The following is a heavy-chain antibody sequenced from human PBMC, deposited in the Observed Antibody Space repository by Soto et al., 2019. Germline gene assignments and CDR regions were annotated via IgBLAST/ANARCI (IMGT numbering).Heavy chain of an antibody. V-gene: IGHV1-69*13. CDR2: IIPIFGTA. D-gene: IGHD5-12*01. CDR3: ASCGYSGYDYGYYYYGMDV. Sequence: SVKVSCKASGGTFSSYAISWVRQAPGQGLEWMGGIIPIFGTANYAQKFQGRVTITADESTSTAYMELSSLRSEDTAVYYCASCGYSGYDYGYYYYGMDVWGQGTTVNVSS. CDR1: GGTFSSYA. J-gene: IGHJ6*02.